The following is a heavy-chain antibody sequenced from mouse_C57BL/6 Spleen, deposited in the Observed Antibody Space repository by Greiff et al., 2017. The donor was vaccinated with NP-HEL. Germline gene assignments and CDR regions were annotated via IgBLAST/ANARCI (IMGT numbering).Heavy chain of an antibody. CDR1: GYTFTSYW. J-gene: IGHJ2*01. CDR2: TNPTNGRT. V-gene: IGHV1S81*02. D-gene: IGHD1-1*01. CDR3: ARIKNIVATYCDY. Sequence: QVQLQQPGAELLKAGASVKMSCKASGYTFTSYWMHWVKQRLGQGLEWFAETNPTNGRTYYNEKFKSKATLTVDNSSSTAYMLLSGPTFEDSAVYYGARIKNIVATYCDYWGQGITLTGAS.